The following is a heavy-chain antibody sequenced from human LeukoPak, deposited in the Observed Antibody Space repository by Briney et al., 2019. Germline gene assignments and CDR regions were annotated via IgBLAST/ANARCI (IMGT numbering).Heavy chain of an antibody. CDR1: GGSFSGYY. V-gene: IGHV4-34*01. Sequence: SETLSLTCAVYGGSFSGYYWSWIRQPPGKGLEWIGEINHSGSTNYNPSLKSRVTISVDTSKSQLSLKLSSVTAADTAVYYCARGRPGYDFWSGYSDLDYWGQGALVTVSS. D-gene: IGHD3-3*01. J-gene: IGHJ4*02. CDR2: INHSGST. CDR3: ARGRPGYDFWSGYSDLDY.